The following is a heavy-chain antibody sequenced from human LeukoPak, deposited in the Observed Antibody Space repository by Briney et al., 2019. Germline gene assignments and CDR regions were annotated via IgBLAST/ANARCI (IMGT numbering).Heavy chain of an antibody. D-gene: IGHD3-22*01. CDR1: GGSISSSSYY. V-gene: IGHV4-39*01. CDR2: IYYSGST. CDR3: ARLGGYYDSSGYLVY. Sequence: PSETLSLTCTVSGGSISSSSYYWGWIRQPPGQGLEWIGSIYYSGSTYYNPSLKSRVTISVDTSKNQFSLKLSSVTTADTAVYYCARLGGYYDSSGYLVYWGQGTLVTVSS. J-gene: IGHJ4*02.